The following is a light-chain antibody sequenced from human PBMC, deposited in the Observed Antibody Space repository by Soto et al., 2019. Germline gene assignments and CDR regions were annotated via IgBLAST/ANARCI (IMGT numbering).Light chain of an antibody. J-gene: IGKJ2*01. CDR2: SAS. CDR1: QSISSE. CDR3: QPGHNWPLT. V-gene: IGKV3-15*01. Sequence: EIVMTQSPATLSVSPGERATLSCRASQSISSELAWYQQKPGQPPRLLIYSASTRATGVPARFTGSGSGSEFTLTISGLQSEDFAVYYCQPGHNWPLTFGQWTRLEI.